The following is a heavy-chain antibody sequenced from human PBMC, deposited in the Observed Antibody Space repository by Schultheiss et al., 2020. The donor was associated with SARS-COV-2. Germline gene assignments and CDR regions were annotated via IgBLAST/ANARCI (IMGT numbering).Heavy chain of an antibody. CDR3: AREEGYCTGGVCYYYYGMDV. D-gene: IGHD2-8*02. J-gene: IGHJ6*02. CDR2: IYYSGST. V-gene: IGHV4-31*11. Sequence: SETLSLTCAVSGYSISSGYYWGWIRQPPGKGLEWIGYIYYSGSTYYNPSLKSRVTISVDTSKNQFSLKLSSVTAEDTAVYYCAREEGYCTGGVCYYYYGMDVWGQGTTVTVSS. CDR1: GYSISSGYY.